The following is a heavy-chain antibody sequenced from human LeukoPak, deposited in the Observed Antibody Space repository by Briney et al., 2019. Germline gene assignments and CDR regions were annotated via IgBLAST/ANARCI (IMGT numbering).Heavy chain of an antibody. D-gene: IGHD6-19*01. Sequence: GGSLRLSCAASGFTFSSYAMHWVRQAPGKGLEGVAVISYDGSNKYYADSVKGRFTISRDNSKNTLYLQMNSLRAEDTAVYYCARDQLSDSSGCGFDYWGQGTLVTVSS. CDR2: ISYDGSNK. CDR3: ARDQLSDSSGCGFDY. CDR1: GFTFSSYA. V-gene: IGHV3-30-3*01. J-gene: IGHJ4*02.